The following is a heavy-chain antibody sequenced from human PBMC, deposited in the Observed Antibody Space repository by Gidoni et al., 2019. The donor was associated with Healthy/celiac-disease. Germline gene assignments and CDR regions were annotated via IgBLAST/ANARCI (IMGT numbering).Heavy chain of an antibody. CDR3: ARGGSLTHDMITFGGVIAY. D-gene: IGHD3-16*02. J-gene: IGHJ4*02. Sequence: QVQLVQSGAEVKKPGASVKVSCKASVYTFTSYYMPWVRQAPGQGLEWMGIINPSGGSTSYAQKFQGRVTMTRDTSTSTVYMELSSLRSEDTAVYYCARGGSLTHDMITFGGVIAYWGQGTLVTVSS. CDR1: VYTFTSYY. V-gene: IGHV1-46*01. CDR2: INPSGGST.